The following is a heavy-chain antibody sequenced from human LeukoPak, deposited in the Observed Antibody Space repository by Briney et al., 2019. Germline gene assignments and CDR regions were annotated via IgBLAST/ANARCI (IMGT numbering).Heavy chain of an antibody. CDR1: GGSIRGSF. D-gene: IGHD7-27*01. J-gene: IGHJ4*02. CDR3: ARVAPGVLDY. Sequence: SETLSLTCGVYGGSIRGSFWSWVRQSPGKGLEWIAELSHGGGTNYNPSLKSRVTISVDTSKNQFSLNLSSVTAADTAVYYCARVAPGVLDYWGQGTLVTVSS. V-gene: IGHV4-34*01. CDR2: LSHGGGT.